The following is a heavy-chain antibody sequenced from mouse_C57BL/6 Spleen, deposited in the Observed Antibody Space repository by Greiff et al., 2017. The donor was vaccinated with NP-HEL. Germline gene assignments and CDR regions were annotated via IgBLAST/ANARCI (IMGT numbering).Heavy chain of an antibody. J-gene: IGHJ3*01. V-gene: IGHV5-4*01. Sequence: EVKLVESGGGLVKPGGSLKLSCAASGFTFSSYAMSWVRQTPEKRLEWVATISDGGSYTYYPDNVKGRFTISRDNAKNNLYLQMSHLKSEDTAMYYCAKEGYDYDDGFAYWGQGTLVTVSA. CDR3: AKEGYDYDDGFAY. CDR1: GFTFSSYA. CDR2: ISDGGSYT. D-gene: IGHD2-4*01.